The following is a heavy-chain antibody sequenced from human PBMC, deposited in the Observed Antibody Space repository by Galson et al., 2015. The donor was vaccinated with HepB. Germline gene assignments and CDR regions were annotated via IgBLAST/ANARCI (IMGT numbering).Heavy chain of an antibody. CDR1: GGTFSSYA. CDR2: IIPIFGTA. J-gene: IGHJ6*03. D-gene: IGHD3-3*01. CDR3: ARDTTSGRAAYYDFWSGLPWSGNYMDF. Sequence: SVKVSCKASGGTFSSYAISWVRRAPGQGLEWMGGIIPIFGTANYAQKFQGRVTITADESTSTAYMELRSLRSEDTAVYYCARDTTSGRAAYYDFWSGLPWSGNYMDFWGKGTTVTVSS. V-gene: IGHV1-69*13.